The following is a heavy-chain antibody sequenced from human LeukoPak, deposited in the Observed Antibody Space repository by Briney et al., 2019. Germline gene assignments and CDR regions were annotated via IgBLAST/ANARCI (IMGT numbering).Heavy chain of an antibody. D-gene: IGHD3-3*01. CDR3: ARVNTWNAYYIDY. V-gene: IGHV4-59*01. CDR2: IYYTGST. CDR1: GGSISSYY. Sequence: PSQTLSLTCTVSGGSISSYYWSWIRQPPGKGPEWIGYIYYTGSTNYNPSLKSRVTISVDTSKNHFSLRLSSVTAADTAVYYCARVNTWNAYYIDYWGQGALVTVSS. J-gene: IGHJ4*02.